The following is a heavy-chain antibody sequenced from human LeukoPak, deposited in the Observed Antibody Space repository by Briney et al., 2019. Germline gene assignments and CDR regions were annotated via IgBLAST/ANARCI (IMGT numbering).Heavy chain of an antibody. Sequence: PSETLSLTCTVSGGSISSTSSYWGWIRQPPGKGLEWIGAVYYSGSTYYNPSLKSRVTISVDTSKNQFSLDLKSVTATDTAVYYCARQAKTAVQYIDFDFWGQGTLVTVSS. CDR1: GGSISSTSSY. J-gene: IGHJ4*02. V-gene: IGHV4-39*01. CDR2: VYYSGST. D-gene: IGHD1-1*01. CDR3: ARQAKTAVQYIDFDF.